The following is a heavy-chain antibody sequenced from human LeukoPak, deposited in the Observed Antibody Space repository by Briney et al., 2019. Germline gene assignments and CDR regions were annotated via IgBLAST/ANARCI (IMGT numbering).Heavy chain of an antibody. Sequence: GGSLRPSCATSGFTFSRYNMNWVRQAPGKGLEWVSYISSSGSTIYYADSVKGRFTISRDNAKNSLYLQMNSLRAEDTAVYYCAELGITMIGGVWGKGTTVTISS. D-gene: IGHD3-10*02. V-gene: IGHV3-48*03. CDR2: ISSSGSTI. CDR3: AELGITMIGGV. CDR1: GFTFSRYN. J-gene: IGHJ6*04.